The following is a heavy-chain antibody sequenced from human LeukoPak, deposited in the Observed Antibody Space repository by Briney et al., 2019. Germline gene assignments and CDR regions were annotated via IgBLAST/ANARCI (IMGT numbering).Heavy chain of an antibody. D-gene: IGHD3-10*01. CDR3: ARSRDYYYYMDV. Sequence: PGGSLRLSCAASGFTFSSYAMSWVRQAPGKGLEWVSAISGSGGSTYYADSVKGRFTISRDNSKNTLYLQMNSLRAEDTAVYYCARSRDYYYYMDVWGKGTTVTVSS. V-gene: IGHV3-23*01. J-gene: IGHJ6*03. CDR1: GFTFSSYA. CDR2: ISGSGGST.